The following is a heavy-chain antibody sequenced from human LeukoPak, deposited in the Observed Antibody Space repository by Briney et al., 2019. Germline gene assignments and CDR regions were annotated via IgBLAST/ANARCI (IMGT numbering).Heavy chain of an antibody. CDR1: GFSFNNYA. V-gene: IGHV3-23*01. D-gene: IGHD3-3*01. J-gene: IGHJ4*02. Sequence: PGRSLRLPCAASGFSFNNYAMTWVRQAPGKWLEWVSTITAGGDGTYYADSVKGRFTISRDNSKSTMYLQMNSLRADDTAVYYCAKDRWSGFSSYEYWVRGTLVTASS. CDR2: ITAGGDGT. CDR3: AKDRWSGFSSYEY.